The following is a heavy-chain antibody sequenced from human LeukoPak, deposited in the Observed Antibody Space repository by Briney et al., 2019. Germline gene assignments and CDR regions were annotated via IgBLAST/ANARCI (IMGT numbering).Heavy chain of an antibody. CDR1: GFTFSSYS. CDR3: ARVPDPLGHCSSTSCYLEYYYGMDV. CDR2: ISSSSSYI. V-gene: IGHV3-21*01. Sequence: PGGSLRLSCAASGFTFSSYSMNWVRQAPGKGLEWVSSISSSSSYIYYADSVKGRFTISRDNAKNSLYLQMNSLRAEDTAVYYCARVPDPLGHCSSTSCYLEYYYGMDVWGQGTTVTVSS. J-gene: IGHJ6*02. D-gene: IGHD2-2*01.